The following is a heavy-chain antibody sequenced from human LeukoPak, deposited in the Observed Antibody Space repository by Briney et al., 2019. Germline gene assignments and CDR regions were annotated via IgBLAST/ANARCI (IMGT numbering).Heavy chain of an antibody. D-gene: IGHD3-9*01. Sequence: SETLSLACAVSGGSISSGGYSWSSIRQPPGKGLEWIGYIYYSGSTYYNPSLKSRVTISVDTSKNQFSLKLSSVTAADTAVYYCARAPLVAPLRDAFDIWGQGAMVTVSS. V-gene: IGHV4-30-4*07. CDR3: ARAPLVAPLRDAFDI. J-gene: IGHJ3*02. CDR1: GGSISSGGYS. CDR2: IYYSGST.